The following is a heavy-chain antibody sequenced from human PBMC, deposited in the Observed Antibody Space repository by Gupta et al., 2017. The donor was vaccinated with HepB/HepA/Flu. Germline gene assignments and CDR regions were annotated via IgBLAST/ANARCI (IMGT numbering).Heavy chain of an antibody. D-gene: IGHD5-18*01. Sequence: EVQLVESGGGLVKPGGSLRLSCAASGFTFSSYSMNWVRQAPGKGLEWVSSMSSSSSYIYYADSVKGRFTISRDNAKNSLYLQMNSLRAEDTAVYYCARASGYGWALDYWGQGTLVTVSS. J-gene: IGHJ4*02. CDR1: GFTFSSYS. CDR3: ARASGYGWALDY. CDR2: MSSSSSYI. V-gene: IGHV3-21*01.